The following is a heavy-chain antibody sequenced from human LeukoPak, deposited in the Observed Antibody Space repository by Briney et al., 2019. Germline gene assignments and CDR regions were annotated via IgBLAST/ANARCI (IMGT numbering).Heavy chain of an antibody. CDR1: GFTFSSYS. J-gene: IGHJ4*02. Sequence: GGSLRLSCAASGFTFSSYSMNWVRQAPGKGLEWVSSISSSSSYIYYADSVKGRFTISRDNAKNSLYLQMNSLRAEDTAVYYCARGSIAARTFDYWGQETLVTVSS. D-gene: IGHD6-6*01. V-gene: IGHV3-21*01. CDR3: ARGSIAARTFDY. CDR2: ISSSSSYI.